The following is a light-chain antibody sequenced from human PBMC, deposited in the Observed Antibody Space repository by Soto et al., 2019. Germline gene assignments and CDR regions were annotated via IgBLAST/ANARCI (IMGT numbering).Light chain of an antibody. CDR3: CSYAGSSTPYV. Sequence: QSALTQPASVSGSPGQSITISCTGTSSDVGSYNLVSWYQQHPGKAPKLMIYEGSKRPSGVSNRFSGSKSGNTASLTISGLQAEDEADYCCSYAGSSTPYVFGTGTKLTVL. J-gene: IGLJ1*01. V-gene: IGLV2-23*01. CDR1: SSDVGSYNL. CDR2: EGS.